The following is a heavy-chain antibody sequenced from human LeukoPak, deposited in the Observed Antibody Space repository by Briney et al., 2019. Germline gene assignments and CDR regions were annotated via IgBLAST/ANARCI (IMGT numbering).Heavy chain of an antibody. CDR3: ARDPRGSPYYFDY. J-gene: IGHJ4*02. CDR1: GFTLSSYA. CDR2: ISYDGTIK. V-gene: IGHV3-30-3*01. D-gene: IGHD1-26*01. Sequence: GGSLRLSCAASGFTLSSYAMHWVRQAPGKGLEWVAVISYDGTIKNNADSVKGRFTIYTNNSKNTVYLQMNSLRVEDAAVYYCARDPRGSPYYFDYWGQGTLVTVS.